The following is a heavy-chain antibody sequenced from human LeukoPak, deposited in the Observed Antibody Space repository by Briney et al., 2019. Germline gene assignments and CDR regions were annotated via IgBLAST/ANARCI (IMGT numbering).Heavy chain of an antibody. CDR2: ISYDGSNK. V-gene: IGHV3-30*18. Sequence: GGSLRLSCAASGFTFSSYGMHWVRQAPGKGLEWVAAISYDGSNKYYADSVKGRFTISRDNSKNTLYLQMNSLRAEDTAVYYCAKVQDTVSYQNYFDYWGQGTLVTVSS. D-gene: IGHD1-26*01. J-gene: IGHJ4*02. CDR1: GFTFSSYG. CDR3: AKVQDTVSYQNYFDY.